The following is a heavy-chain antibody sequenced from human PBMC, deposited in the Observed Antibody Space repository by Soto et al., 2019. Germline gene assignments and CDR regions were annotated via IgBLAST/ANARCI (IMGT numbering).Heavy chain of an antibody. CDR2: ISLYSDGT. Sequence: QVQLVQSGGEVKRPGPSVKVSCKTSGYTFSNYGITWVRQAPGQPLEWLGWISLYSDGTNYAQKFQGRVSMTTDTSTTTAYMELRSVRSDDTAVYYCARVVPGAEAWFGPWGQGTLVTVSS. CDR1: GYTFSNYG. J-gene: IGHJ5*02. D-gene: IGHD2-2*01. V-gene: IGHV1-18*01. CDR3: ARVVPGAEAWFGP.